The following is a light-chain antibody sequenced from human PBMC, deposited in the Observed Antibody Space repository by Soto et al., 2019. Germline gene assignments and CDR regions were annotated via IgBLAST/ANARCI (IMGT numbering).Light chain of an antibody. Sequence: EIVLTQSPGTMSLSPGERATLSCRAIQSVSSSYLAWYQQKPGQAPRLLIYGASSRATGIPDRFSGSGSGTDFTLTISRLEPEDFAVYYCQQYGSSPLTFGQGTLLEIK. V-gene: IGKV3-20*01. CDR3: QQYGSSPLT. J-gene: IGKJ5*01. CDR1: QSVSSSY. CDR2: GAS.